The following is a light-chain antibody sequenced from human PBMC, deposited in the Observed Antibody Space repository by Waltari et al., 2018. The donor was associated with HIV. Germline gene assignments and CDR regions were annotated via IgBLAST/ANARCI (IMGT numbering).Light chain of an antibody. Sequence: QSALPQPPSASGSPGQSVTISCTGTSSDVGGYNYVSWYQQHPGKPPKLMIYEDSKRPAGVPDRFFGSRSGSTASLAGSGRQAEDGADYCCSSYAGSNHEVFGTGTKVTVL. CDR2: EDS. CDR3: SSYAGSNHEV. V-gene: IGLV2-8*01. CDR1: SSDVGGYNY. J-gene: IGLJ1*01.